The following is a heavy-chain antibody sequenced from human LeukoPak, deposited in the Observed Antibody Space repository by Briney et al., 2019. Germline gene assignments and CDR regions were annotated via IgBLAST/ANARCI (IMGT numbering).Heavy chain of an antibody. V-gene: IGHV1-46*01. CDR1: GYTFTSYY. Sequence: APVKVSCKASGYTFTSYYMHWVRQAPGQGLEWMGIINPSGGSTSYAQKFQGRVTMARDTSTSTVYMELSSLRSEDTAVYYCARDPSSGLDYWGQGTLVTVSS. D-gene: IGHD3-22*01. CDR3: ARDPSSGLDY. J-gene: IGHJ4*02. CDR2: INPSGGST.